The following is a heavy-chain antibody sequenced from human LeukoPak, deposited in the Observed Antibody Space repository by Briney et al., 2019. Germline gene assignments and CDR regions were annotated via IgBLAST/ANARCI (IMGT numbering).Heavy chain of an antibody. CDR3: ARVLVVVPAAISGWFDP. CDR1: GYTFTSYG. J-gene: IGHJ5*02. Sequence: SVKVSCKASGYTFTSYGISWVRQAPGQGLEWMGWISAYNGNTNYAQKLQGRVTMTTDTSTSTAYMELRSLRSDDTAVYYWARVLVVVPAAISGWFDPWGQGTLVTVSS. V-gene: IGHV1-18*01. D-gene: IGHD2-2*01. CDR2: ISAYNGNT.